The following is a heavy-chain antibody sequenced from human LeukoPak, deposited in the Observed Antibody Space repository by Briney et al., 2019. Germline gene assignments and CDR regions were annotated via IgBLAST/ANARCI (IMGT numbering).Heavy chain of an antibody. V-gene: IGHV1-2*02. D-gene: IGHD6-19*01. J-gene: IGHJ4*02. Sequence: GASVKVSCKASGYTFTGYYLHWVRQAPGQGLEWMGWIKSNSGGTNYPQKFQGRVTMTRDTSISTAYMELSRLRSDDTAVYYCARVGSDSSGWRRFDSWGQGTLVTVSS. CDR3: ARVGSDSSGWRRFDS. CDR1: GYTFTGYY. CDR2: IKSNSGGT.